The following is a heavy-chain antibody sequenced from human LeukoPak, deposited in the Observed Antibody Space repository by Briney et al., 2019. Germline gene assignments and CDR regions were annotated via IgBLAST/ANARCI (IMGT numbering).Heavy chain of an antibody. CDR2: ISGSGGST. CDR3: ANPYGDYDFDY. CDR1: GFTFSSYA. J-gene: IGHJ4*02. D-gene: IGHD4-17*01. V-gene: IGHV3-23*01. Sequence: GGALTLSCAASGFTFSSYAMSWVRQAPGKGLEWVSAISGSGGSTYYADSVKGRFTISRDNSKNTLYLQMNSLRAEDTAVYYCANPYGDYDFDYWGQGTLVTVSS.